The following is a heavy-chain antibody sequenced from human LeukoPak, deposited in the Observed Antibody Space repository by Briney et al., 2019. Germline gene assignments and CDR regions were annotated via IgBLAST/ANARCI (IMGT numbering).Heavy chain of an antibody. V-gene: IGHV4-31*03. Sequence: PSETLSLTCIVSGDSISSGLYYWNWARQHPGEGLECIGCTHDSGTTYYSSSLRGRVIISLDTSKKEVSLKLTSVTAADTAVYYCAAGRRGRYSPYYYYHLDVWGTGTTVAVSS. J-gene: IGHJ6*03. CDR2: THDSGTT. CDR1: GDSISSGLYY. CDR3: AAGRRGRYSPYYYYHLDV. D-gene: IGHD1-26*01.